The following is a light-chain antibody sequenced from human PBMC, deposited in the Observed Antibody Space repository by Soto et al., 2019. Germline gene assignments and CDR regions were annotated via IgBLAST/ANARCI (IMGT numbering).Light chain of an antibody. CDR2: GNS. Sequence: QSALTHPLSESRAPGQSLTISCTENSSNIGAGYDVHWYQQLPGTAPKLLIYGNSNRPSGVPDRFSGSKSGTSASLAITGLQAEDEADYYCQSYDSSLSGSYVFGTGTKVTVL. CDR1: SSNIGAGYD. CDR3: QSYDSSLSGSYV. J-gene: IGLJ1*01. V-gene: IGLV1-40*01.